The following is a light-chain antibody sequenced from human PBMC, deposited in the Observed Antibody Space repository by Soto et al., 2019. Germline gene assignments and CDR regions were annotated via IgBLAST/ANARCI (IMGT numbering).Light chain of an antibody. V-gene: IGKV3-20*01. Sequence: EIVLTQSPGTLSLSPGGRATLSCRASQSVRSSYLAWYQQRPGQAPRLLIFGASFRATGIPDRFSGSGSGTDFTLTISRLEPEDFAVYYCQHYGSPLTFGGGT. CDR2: GAS. CDR3: QHYGSPLT. J-gene: IGKJ4*01. CDR1: QSVRSSY.